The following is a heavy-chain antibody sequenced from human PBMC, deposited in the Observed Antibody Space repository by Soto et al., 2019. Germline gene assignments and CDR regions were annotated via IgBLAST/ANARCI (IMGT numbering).Heavy chain of an antibody. J-gene: IGHJ6*02. Sequence: SETLSLTCTVSGGSISSGGYYWSWIRQHPGKGLEWIGYIYYSGSTYYNPSLKSRVTMSVDTSKNQFSLKLSSVTAADTAVYYCAREPKRTSRMDVWGQGTTVTVSS. CDR1: GGSISSGGYY. CDR2: IYYSGST. CDR3: AREPKRTSRMDV. V-gene: IGHV4-31*03.